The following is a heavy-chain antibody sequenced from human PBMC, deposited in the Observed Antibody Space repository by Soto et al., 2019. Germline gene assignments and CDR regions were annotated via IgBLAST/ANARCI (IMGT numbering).Heavy chain of an antibody. D-gene: IGHD6-19*01. J-gene: IGHJ6*02. CDR3: ARTRTISQWLETVYYGMDV. V-gene: IGHV4-39*01. Sequence: KPSETLSLTCTVSGGSISSSSYYWGWIRQPPGKGLEWIGSIYYSGSTYYNPSLKSRVTISVDTSKNQFSLKLSSVTAADTAVYYCARTRTISQWLETVYYGMDVWGQGTTVTVSS. CDR2: IYYSGST. CDR1: GGSISSSSYY.